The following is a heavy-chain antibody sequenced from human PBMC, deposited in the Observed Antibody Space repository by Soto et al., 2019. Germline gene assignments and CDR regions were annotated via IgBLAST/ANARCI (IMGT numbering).Heavy chain of an antibody. Sequence: GGSLRLSCAASGFTFSSYAMSWVRQAPGKGLEWVSAISGSGGSTYYADSVKGRFTISRDNSKNTLYLQMNSLRAEDTAVYYCAKIALGYCSGGSCYGVFDYWGQGTLVTVSS. CDR3: AKIALGYCSGGSCYGVFDY. D-gene: IGHD2-15*01. J-gene: IGHJ4*02. CDR1: GFTFSSYA. V-gene: IGHV3-23*01. CDR2: ISGSGGST.